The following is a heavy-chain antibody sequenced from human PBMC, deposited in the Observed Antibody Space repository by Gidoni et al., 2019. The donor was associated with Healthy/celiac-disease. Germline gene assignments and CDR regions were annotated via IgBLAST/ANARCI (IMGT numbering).Heavy chain of an antibody. CDR3: ASDASSYVDCSGGSCYPTRYFDI. V-gene: IGHV4-59*01. J-gene: IGHJ2*01. Sequence: QVQLQESGPGLVKPSGTLSLTFSVSGGSISSYYWSWIRQPPGKGLEWIGYIYYSGSTNYNPSLKSRVTISVDTTKNPFSLKLSYVTAADTAVYYCASDASSYVDCSGGSCYPTRYFDIWGRGTLVTVSS. CDR1: GGSISSYY. CDR2: IYYSGST. D-gene: IGHD2-15*01.